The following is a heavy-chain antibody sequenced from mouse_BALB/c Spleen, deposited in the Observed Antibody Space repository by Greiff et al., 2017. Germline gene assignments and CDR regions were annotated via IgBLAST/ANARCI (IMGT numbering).Heavy chain of an antibody. CDR1: GFTFSSYA. CDR3: ARVYGSYFDY. D-gene: IGHD2-2*01. CDR2: ISSGGSYT. J-gene: IGHJ2*01. V-gene: IGHV5-9-4*01. Sequence: EVKVVESGGGLVKPGGSLKLSCAASGFTFSSYAMSWVRQSPEKRLEWVAEISSGGSYTYYPDTVTGRFTISRDNAKNTLYLEMSSLRSEDTAMYYCARVYGSYFDYWGQGTTLTVSS.